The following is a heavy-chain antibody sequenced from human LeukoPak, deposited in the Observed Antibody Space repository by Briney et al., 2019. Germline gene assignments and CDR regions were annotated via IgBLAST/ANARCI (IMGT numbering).Heavy chain of an antibody. V-gene: IGHV4-39*01. CDR3: ARRNYYDSSGYYRPFDY. J-gene: IGHJ4*02. CDR2: IYYSGST. D-gene: IGHD3-22*01. CDR1: GGSISSSSYY. Sequence: PSETLSLTCTVSGGSISSSSYYWGWIRQPPGKGLEWIGSIYYSGSTYYNPSLKSRVTISVDTSKNQFSLKLSSVTAADTAVYYCARRNYYDSSGYYRPFDYWGQGTLVTVSS.